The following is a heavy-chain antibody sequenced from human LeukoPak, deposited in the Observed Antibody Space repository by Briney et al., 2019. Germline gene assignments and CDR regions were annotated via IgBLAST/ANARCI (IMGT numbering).Heavy chain of an antibody. D-gene: IGHD2-8*01. CDR3: ARVKDNYCTNGVCYEPI. Sequence: GSSVKVSCKASGGTFSSYAISWVRQAPGQGLEWMGGIIPIFGTANYAQKFQSRVTITADESTSTAYMELSSLRSEDTAVYYCARVKDNYCTNGVCYEPIWGQGTMVTVSS. CDR2: IIPIFGTA. J-gene: IGHJ3*02. V-gene: IGHV1-69*01. CDR1: GGTFSSYA.